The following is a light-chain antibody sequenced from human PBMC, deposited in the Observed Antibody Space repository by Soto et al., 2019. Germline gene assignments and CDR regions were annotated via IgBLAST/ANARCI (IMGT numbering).Light chain of an antibody. Sequence: EIVMTQSPATLSVSPGDRVTLSFRASQNVTSNLAWYQQKPGQAPRLLIYRASTRATDIADRFSGSGSGTEFTLTIGGLQSEDFAVYYCQQYNNWPPITFGQGTHWRL. CDR3: QQYNNWPPIT. J-gene: IGKJ5*01. CDR2: RAS. CDR1: QNVTSN. V-gene: IGKV3-15*01.